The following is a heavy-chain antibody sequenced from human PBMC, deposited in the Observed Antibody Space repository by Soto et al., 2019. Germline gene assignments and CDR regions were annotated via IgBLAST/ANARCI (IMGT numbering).Heavy chain of an antibody. CDR3: ARDVGYGLIDY. J-gene: IGHJ4*02. Sequence: QVQLVQSGAEVKKPGASVKVSCKASGYTFTSYSISWVRQAPGQGLEWMGWISAYNGNTYHARKLQGRVTMTTDTSPSTAYMELRSLRSYDTAVYYCARDVGYGLIDYWGQGTLVTVSS. D-gene: IGHD5-18*01. CDR2: ISAYNGNT. CDR1: GYTFTSYS. V-gene: IGHV1-18*01.